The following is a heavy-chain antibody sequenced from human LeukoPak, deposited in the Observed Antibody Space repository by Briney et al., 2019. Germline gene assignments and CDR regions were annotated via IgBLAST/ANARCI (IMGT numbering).Heavy chain of an antibody. CDR2: ISGSGGST. J-gene: IGHJ1*01. D-gene: IGHD2-21*02. V-gene: IGHV3-23*01. CDR3: TSWGDTTAEYFQR. CDR1: GFTFSSYA. Sequence: GGSLRLSCAASGFTFSSYAMSWVRQAPGKGLEWVSAISGSGGSTYYADSVKGRFTISRDNAQNSMYLQMNSLRVEDTAVYYCTSWGDTTAEYFQRWGQGTLVTVSS.